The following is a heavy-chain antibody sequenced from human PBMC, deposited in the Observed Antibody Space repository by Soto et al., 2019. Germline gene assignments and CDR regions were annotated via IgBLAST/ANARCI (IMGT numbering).Heavy chain of an antibody. CDR3: ARDLRPRSSKGPFDP. CDR1: GYTFTSNY. V-gene: IGHV1-46*01. Sequence: ASVKVSCKASGYTFTSNYMHWVRQAPGQGLEWMGIINPSGGSTSYAQKFQGRVTMTRDTSTSTVYMELSSLRSEDTAVYYCARDLRPRSSKGPFDPWGQGTLVTVSS. CDR2: INPSGGST. D-gene: IGHD2-2*01. J-gene: IGHJ5*02.